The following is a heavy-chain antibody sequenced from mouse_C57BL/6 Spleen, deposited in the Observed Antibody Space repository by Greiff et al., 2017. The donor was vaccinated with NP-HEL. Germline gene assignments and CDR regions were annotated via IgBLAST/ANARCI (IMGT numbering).Heavy chain of an antibody. J-gene: IGHJ4*01. CDR3: ARSEYYGRGPYAMDY. CDR1: GYTFTSYW. V-gene: IGHV1-53*01. D-gene: IGHD1-1*01. Sequence: QVQLQQPGTELVKPGASVKLSCKASGYTFTSYWMHWVKQRPGQGLEWIGNINPSNGGTNYNEKFKSKATLTVDKSSSTAYMQLSSLTSEDSAVYYCARSEYYGRGPYAMDYWGQGTSVTVSS. CDR2: INPSNGGT.